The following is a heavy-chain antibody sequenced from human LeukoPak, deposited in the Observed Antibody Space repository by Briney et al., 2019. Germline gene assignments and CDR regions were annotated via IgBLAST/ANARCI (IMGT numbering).Heavy chain of an antibody. D-gene: IGHD1-14*01. J-gene: IGHJ4*02. Sequence: PSETLSLTCAVYGGSFSGYYWSWIRQPPGKGLEWIGEINHSGSTNYNPSLKSRVTISVDTSKNQFSLKLSSVTAAETAVYYCARGVGECVSITGGHYYLAYWGRGTLVTVS. V-gene: IGHV4-34*01. CDR3: ARGVGECVSITGGHYYLAY. CDR2: INHSGST. CDR1: GGSFSGYY.